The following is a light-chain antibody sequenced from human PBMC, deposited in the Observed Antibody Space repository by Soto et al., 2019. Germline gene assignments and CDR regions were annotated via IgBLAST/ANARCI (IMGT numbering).Light chain of an antibody. CDR1: QSVSSNF. J-gene: IGKJ1*01. CDR2: GAS. Sequence: EIVLTQSPGTLSLSPGERATLSCRASQSVSSNFLAWYQPKPGQAPRLLIYGASSSTTGIPDSFSGSGSGTDFPLTISRLEPEDFAVYYCQQYGSSRTFGQGPKVQIK. V-gene: IGKV3-20*01. CDR3: QQYGSSRT.